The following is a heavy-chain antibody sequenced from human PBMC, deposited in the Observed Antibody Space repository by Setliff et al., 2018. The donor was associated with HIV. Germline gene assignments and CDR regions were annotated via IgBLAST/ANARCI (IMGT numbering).Heavy chain of an antibody. CDR3: ARGLRSDNYYFHGMDV. J-gene: IGHJ6*02. CDR2: IYYSGTT. Sequence: PSETLSLTCTVSGGTISSSDYYWGWIRQPPGKGLEWIGSIYYSGTTYYNPSLKSRVTISVDTSKNQFSLRLSSVTATDTAIYFCARGLRSDNYYFHGMDVWGQGTTVTVSS. V-gene: IGHV4-39*01. CDR1: GGTISSSDYY. D-gene: IGHD5-12*01.